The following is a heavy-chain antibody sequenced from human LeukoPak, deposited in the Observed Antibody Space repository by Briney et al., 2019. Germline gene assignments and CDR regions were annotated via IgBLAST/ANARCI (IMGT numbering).Heavy chain of an antibody. V-gene: IGHV4-59*12. CDR2: IYYSGSI. D-gene: IGHD5-24*01. CDR1: GGSISSYY. J-gene: IGHJ4*02. CDR3: AREEMGGIDY. Sequence: SETLSLXCTVSGGSISSYYWSWIRRPPGKGLEWIGYIYYSGSINYNPSLKSRVTISVDTSKNQFSLKLSSVTAADTAVYYCAREEMGGIDYWGQGTLVTVSS.